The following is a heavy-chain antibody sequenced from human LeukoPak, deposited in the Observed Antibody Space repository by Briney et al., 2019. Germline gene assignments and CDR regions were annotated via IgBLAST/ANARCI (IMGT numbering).Heavy chain of an antibody. J-gene: IGHJ4*02. CDR2: INPNSGGT. CDR1: GYTFTGYY. CDR3: ARDVRTYYYDSSGYGY. D-gene: IGHD3-22*01. V-gene: IGHV1-2*02. Sequence: ASVKVSCKASGYTFTGYYMHWVRQAPGQGLEWMGWINPNSGGTNYAQKFQGRVTMTRDTYISTAYMELSRLRSDDTAVYYCARDVRTYYYDSSGYGYWGQGTLVTVSS.